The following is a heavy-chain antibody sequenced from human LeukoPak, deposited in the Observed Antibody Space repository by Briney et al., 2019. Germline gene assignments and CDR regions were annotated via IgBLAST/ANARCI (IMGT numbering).Heavy chain of an antibody. CDR3: TASITMIVVALNWFDP. CDR2: IKSKTDGGTT. Sequence: GGSLRLSCAASGFTFSNAWMSWVRQAPGKGLEWVGRIKSKTDGGTTDYAAPVKGRFTISRDDSKTTLYLQMNSLKPEDTAVYYCTASITMIVVALNWFDPWGQGTLVTVSS. D-gene: IGHD3-22*01. V-gene: IGHV3-15*01. J-gene: IGHJ5*02. CDR1: GFTFSNAW.